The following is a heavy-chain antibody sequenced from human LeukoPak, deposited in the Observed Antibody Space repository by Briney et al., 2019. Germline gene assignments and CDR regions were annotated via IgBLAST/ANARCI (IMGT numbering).Heavy chain of an antibody. J-gene: IGHJ6*02. CDR3: ARLGAAAGTWGYYYYYGMDV. CDR1: GYSFTSYW. Sequence: GESLRISCKGSGYSFTSYWIGWVRQMPGKGLEWMGIIYPGDSDTRYSPSFQGQVTISADKSISTAYLQWSSLKASDTAMYYCARLGAAAGTWGYYYYYGMDVWGRGTTVTVSS. V-gene: IGHV5-51*01. D-gene: IGHD6-13*01. CDR2: IYPGDSDT.